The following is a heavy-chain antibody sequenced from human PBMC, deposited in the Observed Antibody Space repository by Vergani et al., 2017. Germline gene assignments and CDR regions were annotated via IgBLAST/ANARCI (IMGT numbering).Heavy chain of an antibody. D-gene: IGHD3-16*01. CDR2: IYNSGNG. CDR3: ASGKYYSDSTSHFRGRYFDV. Sequence: QMQLQESGPGLVKASETLSLTCTVSGDSIISRSYYWGWIRQPPGKGLEWIGSIYNSGNGDSSSSLKSRVTISADTSKNQFSLRLTSVTAADTAVYYCASGKYYSDSTSHFRGRYFDVWGRGTLALSHQ. CDR1: GDSIISRSYY. V-gene: IGHV4-39*01. J-gene: IGHJ2*01.